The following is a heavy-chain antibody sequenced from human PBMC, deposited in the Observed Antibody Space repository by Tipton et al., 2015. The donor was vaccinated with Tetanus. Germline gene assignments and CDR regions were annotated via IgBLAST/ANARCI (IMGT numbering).Heavy chain of an antibody. CDR1: GYSFTSHW. CDR2: IFPDDSDT. Sequence: EVQLVQSGADVKKPGESLKISCKASGYSFTSHWIGWVRQMPGKGLKWMGMIFPDDSDTRYSPSFQGHVTFSVDKSTSTVYLQWSSLKASDTAMYFCARMYSTSSPFDHWGQGTLVAVSS. V-gene: IGHV5-51*01. CDR3: ARMYSTSSPFDH. J-gene: IGHJ4*02. D-gene: IGHD6-6*01.